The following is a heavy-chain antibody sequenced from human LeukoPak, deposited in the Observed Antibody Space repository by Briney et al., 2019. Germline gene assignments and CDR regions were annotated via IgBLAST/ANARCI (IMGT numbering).Heavy chain of an antibody. D-gene: IGHD3-10*01. CDR3: AKALWFGEFYYYYYGMDV. Sequence: GGSLRLSCAASGFTFSSYSMNWVRQAPGKGLEWVSYISSSSSTIYYADSVKGRFTISRDNAKNTLYLQMNSLRAEDTAVYCCAKALWFGEFYYYYYGMDVWGQGTTVTVSS. CDR1: GFTFSSYS. V-gene: IGHV3-48*01. J-gene: IGHJ6*02. CDR2: ISSSSSTI.